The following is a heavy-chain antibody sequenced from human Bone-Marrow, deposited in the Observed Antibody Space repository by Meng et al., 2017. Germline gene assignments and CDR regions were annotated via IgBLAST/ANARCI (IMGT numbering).Heavy chain of an antibody. CDR2: IYYSGST. J-gene: IGHJ4*02. CDR3: ARGPTTMAHDFDY. D-gene: IGHD4-11*01. CDR1: GGSISSSSYY. Sequence: QPQQWGAGLLKPSETLSLTCTVSGGSISSSSYYWGWIRQPPGKGLEWIGSIYYSGSTYYNPSLKSRVTISVDTSKNQFSLKLSSVTAADTAVYYCARGPTTMAHDFDYWGQGTLVTVSS. V-gene: IGHV4-39*07.